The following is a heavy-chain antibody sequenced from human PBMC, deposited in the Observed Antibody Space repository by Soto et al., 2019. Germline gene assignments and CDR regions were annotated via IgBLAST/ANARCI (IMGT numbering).Heavy chain of an antibody. CDR1: GYSFTNYG. D-gene: IGHD2-2*01. J-gene: IGHJ5*02. CDR3: ARQGGPPMQDIVLVPAAMESWFDP. V-gene: IGHV5-51*01. CDR2: IYPGDSDT. Sequence: PGQPQKISCKGSGYSFTNYGIGWVLQMTGKGLEWMGIIYPGDSDTRYSPSFQGQVTISADKSISTAYLQWSSLKASDTAMYYCARQGGPPMQDIVLVPAAMESWFDPWGQGTLVTVSS.